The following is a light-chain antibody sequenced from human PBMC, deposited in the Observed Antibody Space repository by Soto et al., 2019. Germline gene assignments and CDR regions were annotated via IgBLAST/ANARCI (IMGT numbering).Light chain of an antibody. CDR2: KAS. V-gene: IGKV1-5*03. CDR1: QSISDW. CDR3: QYYDSYSWT. Sequence: DIQMTQSPSTLSASVGDRVTITCRASQSISDWLDWYQQKPGKAPNFLIDKASNLEIGVPSRFSGSGAETEFNLTIRSVQPDDFATYSGQYYDSYSWTFGQGTKVEIK. J-gene: IGKJ1*01.